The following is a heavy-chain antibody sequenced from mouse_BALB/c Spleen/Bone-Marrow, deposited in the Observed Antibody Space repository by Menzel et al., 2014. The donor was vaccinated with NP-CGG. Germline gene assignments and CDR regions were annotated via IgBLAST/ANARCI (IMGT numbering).Heavy chain of an antibody. Sequence: EVKLMESGGGLVKPGGALNLSCAASGFTFNNYAMSWVRQTPERRLEWVATISSGGGYIYYPDSVKGQFTISRDNAKNALYLQMSSLRSEETAMYYCARQESIYDGYYGGFAYWGQGTLVTVSA. V-gene: IGHV5-9-3*01. CDR1: GFTFNNYA. CDR3: ARQESIYDGYYGGFAY. J-gene: IGHJ3*01. CDR2: ISSGGGYI. D-gene: IGHD2-3*01.